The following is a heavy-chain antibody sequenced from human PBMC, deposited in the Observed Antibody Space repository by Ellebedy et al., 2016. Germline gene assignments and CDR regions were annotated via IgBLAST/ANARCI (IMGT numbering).Heavy chain of an antibody. CDR3: ARVDTSNWSTDFDY. J-gene: IGHJ4*02. Sequence: SETLSLTXGLGSGSFSGYYWTWIRQPPGKGLEWIGAITHDDATNYNASLKSRVTISADTSKNHFSLKLTSVTAADTAVYYCARVDTSNWSTDFDYWGQGTLVTVSS. V-gene: IGHV4-34*01. D-gene: IGHD6-13*01. CDR1: SGSFSGYY. CDR2: ITHDDAT.